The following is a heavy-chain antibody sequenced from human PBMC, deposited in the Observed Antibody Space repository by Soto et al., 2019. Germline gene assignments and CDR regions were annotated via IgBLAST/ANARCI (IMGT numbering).Heavy chain of an antibody. CDR3: ATAHNSGWYFFDY. Sequence: SVKVSCKASGGSFSTLGINWVRQAPGQGLEWMGGIIPLFGKARYAETSQGRVTITADTSTGTAYMEVSSLRSDDTAVFYCATAHNSGWYFFDYWGPGTLVTVSS. CDR1: GGSFSTLG. CDR2: IIPLFGKA. D-gene: IGHD6-19*01. J-gene: IGHJ4*02. V-gene: IGHV1-69*06.